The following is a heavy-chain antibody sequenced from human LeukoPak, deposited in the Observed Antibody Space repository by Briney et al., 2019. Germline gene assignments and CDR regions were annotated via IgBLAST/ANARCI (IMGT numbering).Heavy chain of an antibody. CDR2: IYYSGST. V-gene: IGHV4-39*01. D-gene: IGHD3-10*01. CDR3: ARPSSSGSYFY. Sequence: SETLSLTCTVSGGSISSSSYYWGWIRQPPGKGLEWIGSIYYSGSTYYNPSLKSRVTISVDTSKNQFSLKLSSVTAADTAVYYCARPSSSGSYFYWGQGILVTVSS. J-gene: IGHJ4*02. CDR1: GGSISSSSYY.